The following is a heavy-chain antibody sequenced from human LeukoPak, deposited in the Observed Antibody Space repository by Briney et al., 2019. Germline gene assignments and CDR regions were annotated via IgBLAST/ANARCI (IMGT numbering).Heavy chain of an antibody. CDR3: ARQYGDYFDY. CDR1: GGSISSYY. V-gene: IGHV4-59*01. CDR2: IYYSGST. D-gene: IGHD4-17*01. Sequence: SETLSLTCTVSGGSISSYYWSWIRQPPGKGLEWIGYIYYSGSTNYNPSLKSRVTISVDTSKNQFSLKLSSVTAADTAVYYCARQYGDYFDYWGQGTLVTVSS. J-gene: IGHJ4*02.